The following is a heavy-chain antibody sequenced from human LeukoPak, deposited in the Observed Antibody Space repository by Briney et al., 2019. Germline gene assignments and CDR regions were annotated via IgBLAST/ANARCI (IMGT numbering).Heavy chain of an antibody. D-gene: IGHD5-18*01. CDR2: INPSSGGT. CDR3: ARDTAMVTYWFDP. V-gene: IGHV1-2*02. CDR1: VYTFNRYY. J-gene: IGHJ5*02. Sequence: GASVPVSRKASVYTFNRYYMHRVRQAPGPGLEWMGWINPSSGGTSYAQKLQGRVTMTRDTSISTAYMELSRLRSDDTAVYYCARDTAMVTYWFDPWGQGTLVTVSS.